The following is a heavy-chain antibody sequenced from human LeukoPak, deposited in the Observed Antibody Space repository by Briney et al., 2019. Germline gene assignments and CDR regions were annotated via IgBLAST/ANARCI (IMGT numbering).Heavy chain of an antibody. CDR3: ANGPDTIFGVVPPSYYYMDV. Sequence: PSETLSLTCTVSGGSISSSSYYWGWIRQPPGKGLEWIGSIYYSGSTNYNPSLKSRVTISVDTSKNQFSLRLTSVTAADTAVYYCANGPDTIFGVVPPSYYYMDVWGKGTTVTVSS. CDR1: GGSISSSSYY. D-gene: IGHD3-3*01. V-gene: IGHV4-39*07. J-gene: IGHJ6*03. CDR2: IYYSGST.